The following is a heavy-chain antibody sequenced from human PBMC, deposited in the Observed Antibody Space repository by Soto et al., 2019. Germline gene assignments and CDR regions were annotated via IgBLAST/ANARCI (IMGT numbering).Heavy chain of an antibody. CDR2: ISAHNGNT. CDR1: GYTFTSYG. D-gene: IGHD1-1*01. J-gene: IGHJ4*02. Sequence: QVHLVQSXXXXKKXXXSXXVSCKGSGYTFTSYGITWVRQAPGQGLEWMGWISAHNGNTDYAQRLQGRVTVTRDTSTSTAYMELRSLRSDDTAVYYCARGRYGDYWGQGALVTVSS. V-gene: IGHV1-18*01. CDR3: ARGRYGDY.